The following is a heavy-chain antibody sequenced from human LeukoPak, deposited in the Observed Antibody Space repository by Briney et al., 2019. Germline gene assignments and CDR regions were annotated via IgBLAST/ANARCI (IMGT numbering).Heavy chain of an antibody. V-gene: IGHV4-39*07. D-gene: IGHD5-12*01. CDR1: GGSISSSSYY. CDR2: INHSGST. Sequence: PSETLSLTCTVSGGSISSSSYYWGWIRQPPGKGLEWIGEINHSGSTNYNPSLKSRVTISVDTSKNQFSLKLSSVTAADTAVYYCARTWPPKDVWGKGTTVTVSS. J-gene: IGHJ6*04. CDR3: ARTWPPKDV.